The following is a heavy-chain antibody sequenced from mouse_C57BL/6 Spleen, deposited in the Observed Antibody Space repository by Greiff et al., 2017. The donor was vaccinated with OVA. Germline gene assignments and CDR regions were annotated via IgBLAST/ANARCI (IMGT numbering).Heavy chain of an antibody. J-gene: IGHJ2*01. Sequence: VQLQQSGPELVKPGASVKISCKASGYAFSSSWMNWVKQRPGKGLEWIGRIYPGDGDTNYNGKFKGKATLTADKSSSTAYMQLSSLTSEDSAVYVCARAYYSNYFDYWGQGTTLTVSS. V-gene: IGHV1-82*01. CDR2: IYPGDGDT. D-gene: IGHD2-5*01. CDR1: GYAFSSSW. CDR3: ARAYYSNYFDY.